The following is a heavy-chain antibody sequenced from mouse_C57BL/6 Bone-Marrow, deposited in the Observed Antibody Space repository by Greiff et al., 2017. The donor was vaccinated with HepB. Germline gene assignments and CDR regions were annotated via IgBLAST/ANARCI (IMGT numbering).Heavy chain of an antibody. CDR2: IYPGGGYT. J-gene: IGHJ4*01. Sequence: QVQLQQSGAELVRPGTSVKMSCKASGYTFTNYWIGWAKQRPGHGLEWIGDIYPGGGYTNYNEKFKGKATLTADKSSSTAYMQFSSLTSEDSAIYCCARGRTAQATDYAMDYWGQGTSVTVSS. D-gene: IGHD3-2*02. V-gene: IGHV1-63*01. CDR3: ARGRTAQATDYAMDY. CDR1: GYTFTNYW.